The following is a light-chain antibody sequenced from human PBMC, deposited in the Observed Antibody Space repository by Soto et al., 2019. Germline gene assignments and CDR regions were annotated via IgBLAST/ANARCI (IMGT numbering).Light chain of an antibody. Sequence: EIVMTQSPATLSVSPGGSATLSCRASQHVSSNFAWYRQKPGQAPTLLIYRASTRATGIPARFSGSGSGTEFPLTISSMQSEDFAVYYCQQYNNWPYTFGQGTKLEIK. J-gene: IGKJ2*01. CDR1: QHVSSN. V-gene: IGKV3-15*01. CDR3: QQYNNWPYT. CDR2: RAS.